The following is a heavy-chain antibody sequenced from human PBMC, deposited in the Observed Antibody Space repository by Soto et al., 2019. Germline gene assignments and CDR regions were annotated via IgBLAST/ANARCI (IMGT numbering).Heavy chain of an antibody. V-gene: IGHV3-53*01. D-gene: IGHD3-22*01. CDR2: IYSGGST. CDR1: GLTVSSNY. CDR3: ARDRVESGYPEYFQH. J-gene: IGHJ1*01. Sequence: EVQLVESGGGLIQPGGSLRLSCAASGLTVSSNYMSCVRHAPGKGLEWVSVIYSGGSTYYADSVKGRFTISRDNSKNTLYLQMNSLRAEDTAVYYCARDRVESGYPEYFQHWGQGTLVTVSS.